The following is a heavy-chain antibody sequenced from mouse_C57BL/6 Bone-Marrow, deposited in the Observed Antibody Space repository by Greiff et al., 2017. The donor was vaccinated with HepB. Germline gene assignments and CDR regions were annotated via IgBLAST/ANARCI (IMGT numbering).Heavy chain of an antibody. J-gene: IGHJ4*01. CDR2: ISSGGDYI. CDR1: GFTFSSYA. D-gene: IGHD3-1*01. Sequence: EVQRVESGAGLVKPGGSLKLSCAASGFTFSSYAMSWVRQTPEKRLEWVAYISSGGDYIYYADTVKGRFTISRDNARNPLYLQMSSLKSEDTAMYYCTRARADAMDDWGQGTSVTVSS. CDR3: TRARADAMDD. V-gene: IGHV5-9-1*02.